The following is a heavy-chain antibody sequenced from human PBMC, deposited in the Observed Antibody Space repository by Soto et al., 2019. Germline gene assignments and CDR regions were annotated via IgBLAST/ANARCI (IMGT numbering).Heavy chain of an antibody. V-gene: IGHV4-30-4*01. CDR2: IYYSGST. CDR3: ARDRGLGNYYYGMDV. CDR1: GGSISSGDYY. J-gene: IGHJ6*02. Sequence: SETLSLTCTVSGGSISSGDYYWSWIRQPPGKGLEWIGYIYYSGSTYYNPSLKSRVTISVDTSKNQFSLKLSSVTAADTAVYYCARDRGLGNYYYGMDVWGQGATVTVSS. D-gene: IGHD1-26*01.